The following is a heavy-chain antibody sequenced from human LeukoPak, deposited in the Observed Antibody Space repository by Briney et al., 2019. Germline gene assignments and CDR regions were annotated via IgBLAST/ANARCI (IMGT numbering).Heavy chain of an antibody. CDR1: GGTFSSYA. D-gene: IGHD1-1*01. CDR3: ASERVPNYFDY. CDR2: IIPIFGTA. J-gene: IGHJ4*02. Sequence: SVKVSCKASGGTFSSYAISWVRQAPGQGLEWVGGIIPIFGTANYAQKFQGRVTITTDESTSTAYMELSSLRSEDTAVYYCASERVPNYFDYWGQGTLVTVSS. V-gene: IGHV1-69*05.